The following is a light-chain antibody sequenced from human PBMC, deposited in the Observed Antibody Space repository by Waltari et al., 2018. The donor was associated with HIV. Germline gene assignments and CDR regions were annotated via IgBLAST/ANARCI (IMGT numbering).Light chain of an antibody. V-gene: IGLV3-19*01. Sequence: SSELTQDPAVSVALGQTVRITSPGDSLGNYFASWYQQKPGQAPVLVIYGKNNRPSGIPDRFSVSSSGTTASLIITGAQAEDEADYYCNSRDSSGVVFGGGTKLTVL. CDR3: NSRDSSGVV. CDR1: SLGNYF. J-gene: IGLJ2*01. CDR2: GKN.